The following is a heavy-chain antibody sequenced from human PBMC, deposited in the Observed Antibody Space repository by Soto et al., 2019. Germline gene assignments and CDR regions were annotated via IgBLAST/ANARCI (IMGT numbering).Heavy chain of an antibody. CDR3: ARLGEGYCSGGSCYSDLGYYYYYMDV. J-gene: IGHJ6*03. V-gene: IGHV5-51*01. Sequence: PGESLKISCKGSGYSFTSYWIGWVRQMPGKGLEWMGIIYPGDSDTRYNPSFQGQVTISADKSISTAYLQWSSLKASDTAMYYCARLGEGYCSGGSCYSDLGYYYYYMDVWGKGTTVTVSS. CDR2: IYPGDSDT. CDR1: GYSFTSYW. D-gene: IGHD2-15*01.